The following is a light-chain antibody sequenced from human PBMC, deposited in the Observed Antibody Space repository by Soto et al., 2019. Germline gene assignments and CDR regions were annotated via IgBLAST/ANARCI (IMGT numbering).Light chain of an antibody. CDR2: GAS. Sequence: EVVMTQSPATQSVSPGERATLSCRASQSVCTNLAWYQQKPGQAPRLLIYGASTRATGIPARFSGSGSGTEFTLTISSLQSEDLAVYYCQKYNKWPPLTFGGGTKVEIK. J-gene: IGKJ4*01. CDR1: QSVCTN. V-gene: IGKV3-15*01. CDR3: QKYNKWPPLT.